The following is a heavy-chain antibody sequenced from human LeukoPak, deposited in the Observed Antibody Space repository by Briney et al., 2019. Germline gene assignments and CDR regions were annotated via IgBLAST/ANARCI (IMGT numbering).Heavy chain of an antibody. D-gene: IGHD3-3*01. J-gene: IGHJ4*02. V-gene: IGHV1-2*02. CDR2: INPNSGGT. CDR1: GYTFTGYY. CDR3: ARAHFGATFDY. Sequence: ASVKVSCKACGYTFTGYYMHWLRQAPGQGLEWMGWINPNSGGTNYAQKFQGRVTMTRDTSTSTAYMELSRLRSDDTAVYYCARAHFGATFDYWGQGTLVTVSS.